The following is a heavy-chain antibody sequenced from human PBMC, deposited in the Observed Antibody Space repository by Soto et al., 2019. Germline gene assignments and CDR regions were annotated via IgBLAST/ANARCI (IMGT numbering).Heavy chain of an antibody. CDR2: IFHGGST. CDR1: GGSIRSNNW. Sequence: QVQLQESGPGLVKPSGTLSLTCAVSGGSIRSNNWWSWVRQPPGKGLEWIGEIFHGGSTYYNPSLKPRVTISVDKSKTQFSLKLRSVTASDTAVYYCARVYSGSYSDFWGQGTLVTVSS. J-gene: IGHJ4*02. V-gene: IGHV4-4*02. D-gene: IGHD1-26*01. CDR3: ARVYSGSYSDF.